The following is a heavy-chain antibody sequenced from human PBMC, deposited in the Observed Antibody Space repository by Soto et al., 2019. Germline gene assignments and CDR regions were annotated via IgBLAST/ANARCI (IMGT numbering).Heavy chain of an antibody. J-gene: IGHJ5*02. CDR1: GGSISSGGYY. CDR3: ARWWSGSRQGFDP. V-gene: IGHV4-31*03. D-gene: IGHD3-3*01. Sequence: QVQLQESGPGLVKPSQTLSLTCTVSGGSISSGGYYWSWIRQHPGQGLEWIGYIYYSGRTYYNPSLKSRVTISVDTSKNQISLKLSSVTAADTAVYYCARWWSGSRQGFDPWGQGTLVTVSS. CDR2: IYYSGRT.